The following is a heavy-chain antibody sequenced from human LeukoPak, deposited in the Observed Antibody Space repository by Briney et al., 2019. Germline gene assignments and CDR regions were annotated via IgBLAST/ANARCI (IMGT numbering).Heavy chain of an antibody. Sequence: VASVKVSCKASGYTFTGYYMHWVRQAPGQGLEWMGWINPNSGGTNYAQKFQGRVTMTRDTSISTAYMELSRLRSDDTAVYYCARARAVAGKKTNWFDPWGQGTLVTVSS. CDR2: INPNSGGT. D-gene: IGHD6-19*01. CDR1: GYTFTGYY. V-gene: IGHV1-2*02. J-gene: IGHJ5*02. CDR3: ARARAVAGKKTNWFDP.